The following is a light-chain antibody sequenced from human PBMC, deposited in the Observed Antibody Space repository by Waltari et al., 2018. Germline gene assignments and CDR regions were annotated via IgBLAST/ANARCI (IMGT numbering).Light chain of an antibody. CDR2: KTS. CDR3: QQYKNLPFT. CDR1: QSVDSW. Sequence: DTQMTQSPSSLSASVGDKVTITCQATQSVDSWLVWYQQKPGKAAQPLIYKTSNLESGVPSRFSGSGSGTDFTLSISSLQPEDFATYYCQQYKNLPFTFGGGTKVEIK. V-gene: IGKV1-5*01. J-gene: IGKJ4*01.